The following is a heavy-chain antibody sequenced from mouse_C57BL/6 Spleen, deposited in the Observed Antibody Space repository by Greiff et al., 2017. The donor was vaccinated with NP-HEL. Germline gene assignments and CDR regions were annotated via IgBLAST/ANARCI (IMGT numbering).Heavy chain of an antibody. Sequence: VQLQQPGAELVKPGASVKMSCKASGYTFTSYWITWVKQRPGQGLEWIGDIYPGSGSTNYNEKFKSKATLTVATSSSTAYMQLSSLTSEDSAVYYCARYYGGGYFDVWGTGTTVTVSS. V-gene: IGHV1-55*01. J-gene: IGHJ1*03. D-gene: IGHD1-1*01. CDR2: IYPGSGST. CDR1: GYTFTSYW. CDR3: ARYYGGGYFDV.